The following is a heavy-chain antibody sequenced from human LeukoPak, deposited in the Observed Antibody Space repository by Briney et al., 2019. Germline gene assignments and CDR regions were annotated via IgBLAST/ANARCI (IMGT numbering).Heavy chain of an antibody. V-gene: IGHV4-59*01. CDR3: ARASGSATTYSYYYYYYMDV. CDR1: GGSISSYY. D-gene: IGHD1-26*01. Sequence: SETLSLTCTVSGGSISSYYWSWIRQPPGKGLEWIGYMYYSGSTNYNPSLKSRVTISVDTSKNQFSLKLSSVTAADTAVYYCARASGSATTYSYYYYYYMDVWGKGTTVTVSS. J-gene: IGHJ6*03. CDR2: MYYSGST.